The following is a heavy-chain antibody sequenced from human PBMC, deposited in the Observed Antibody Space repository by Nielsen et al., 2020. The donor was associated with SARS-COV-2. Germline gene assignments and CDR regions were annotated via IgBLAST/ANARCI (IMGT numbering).Heavy chain of an antibody. CDR1: GFTFNNYG. D-gene: IGHD3-22*01. V-gene: IGHV3-30*03. CDR3: AREDYYDSSGAFDI. Sequence: GESLRLSCAASGFTFNNYGFYWVRQAPGKGLEWVAVISYDGSNKYYADSVKGRFTISRDNSKNTLYLQMNSLRAEDTAVYYCAREDYYDSSGAFDIWGQGTMVTVSS. CDR2: ISYDGSNK. J-gene: IGHJ3*02.